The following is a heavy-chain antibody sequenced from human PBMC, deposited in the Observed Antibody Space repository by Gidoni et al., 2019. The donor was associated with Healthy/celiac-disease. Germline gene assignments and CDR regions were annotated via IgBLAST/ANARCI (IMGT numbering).Heavy chain of an antibody. CDR2: ISSSSSYI. V-gene: IGHV3-21*01. CDR3: ARDDSNRGYYYYGMDV. CDR1: GFTFSSYS. Sequence: EVQLVESGGGLVKPGGSLRLSCAASGFTFSSYSMNWVRQAPGKGLEWVSSISSSSSYIYYADSVKGRFTISRDNAKNSLYLQMNSLRAEDTAVYYCARDDSNRGYYYYGMDVWGQGTTVTVSS. D-gene: IGHD4-4*01. J-gene: IGHJ6*02.